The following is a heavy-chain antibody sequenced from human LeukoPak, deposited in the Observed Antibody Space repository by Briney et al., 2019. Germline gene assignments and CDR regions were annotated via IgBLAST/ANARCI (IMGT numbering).Heavy chain of an antibody. CDR3: ARYTVTTRDYYYGMDV. CDR1: GFTFDDYG. Sequence: GGSLRLSCAASGFTFDDYGMSWVRQAPGKGLEWVSGINWNGGSTGYADSVKGRFTISRDNAKNSLYLQMNSLRAEDTAVYYCARYTVTTRDYYYGMDVWGQGTTVTVSS. CDR2: INWNGGST. D-gene: IGHD4-11*01. J-gene: IGHJ6*02. V-gene: IGHV3-20*04.